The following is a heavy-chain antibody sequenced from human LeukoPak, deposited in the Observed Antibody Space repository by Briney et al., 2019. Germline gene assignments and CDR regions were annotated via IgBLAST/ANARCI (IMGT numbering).Heavy chain of an antibody. CDR3: ARDFFPIVDSTWYEIGY. V-gene: IGHV3-30-3*01. J-gene: IGHJ4*02. CDR1: GFTFNDYA. Sequence: GRSLRLSCAASGFTFNDYAMYWVRQTPGKGLEWVALISYDGYDKPYADSVRGRFTISRDNSKNTLYLQMDSLRSEDTAVYYCARDFFPIVDSTWYEIGYWGQGTLVTVSS. D-gene: IGHD6-13*01. CDR2: ISYDGYDK.